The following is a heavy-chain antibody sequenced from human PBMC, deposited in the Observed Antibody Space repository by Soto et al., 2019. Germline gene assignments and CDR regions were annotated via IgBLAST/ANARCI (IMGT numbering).Heavy chain of an antibody. Sequence: EVQLVESGGGLVQPGGSLRLACAASGFTFSSYWMHWVRQAPGKGLVWISRIIRDGSSTNYADSVKGRFTISRDNAKNTLYLEIKRLRADDTAVYFCGRGGSGIYGMDIWGQGTTVIVAS. CDR3: GRGGSGIYGMDI. V-gene: IGHV3-74*01. J-gene: IGHJ6*02. D-gene: IGHD6-13*01. CDR1: GFTFSSYW. CDR2: IIRDGSST.